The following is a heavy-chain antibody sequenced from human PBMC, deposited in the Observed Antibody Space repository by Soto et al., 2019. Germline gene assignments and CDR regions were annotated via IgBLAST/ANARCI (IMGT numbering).Heavy chain of an antibody. CDR2: INAGNGNT. CDR1: GYTFTSYA. D-gene: IGHD6-19*01. J-gene: IGHJ5*02. Sequence: GASVKVSCKASGYTFTSYAMHWVRQAPGQGLEWMGWINAGNGNTKYSQKFQGRVTITRDTSASTAYMELSSLRSEDTAVYYCARPRPPSGWYWFDPWGQGTLVTVSS. CDR3: ARPRPPSGWYWFDP. V-gene: IGHV1-3*01.